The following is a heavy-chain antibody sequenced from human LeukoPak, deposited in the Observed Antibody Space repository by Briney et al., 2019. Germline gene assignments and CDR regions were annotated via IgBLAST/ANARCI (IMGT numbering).Heavy chain of an antibody. Sequence: SCNGSGYSLTCYWMSWDRQAPGKGLELVANIQKDGSKKYHVLSVKGRISISRYNDKFSLYVQIYSMRAEHTALSSCAVVYYYYIYVWGKGTKVTIFS. CDR3: AVVYYYYIYV. J-gene: IGHJ6*03. D-gene: IGHD2-21*01. CDR1: GYSLTCYW. CDR2: IQKDGSKK. V-gene: IGHV3-7*01.